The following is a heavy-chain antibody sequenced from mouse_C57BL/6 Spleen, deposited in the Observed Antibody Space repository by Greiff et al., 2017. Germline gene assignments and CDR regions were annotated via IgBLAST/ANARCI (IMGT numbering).Heavy chain of an antibody. V-gene: IGHV1-50*01. Sequence: QVQLQQPGAELVKPGASVKLSCKASGYTFTSYWMQWVKQRPGQGLEWIGEIDPSDSYTNYNQKFKGKATLTVDTSSSTAYMQLSSLTSEDSAVYYCAREPVGAVDYWGQGTSVTVSS. CDR1: GYTFTSYW. J-gene: IGHJ4*01. CDR3: AREPVGAVDY. CDR2: IDPSDSYT.